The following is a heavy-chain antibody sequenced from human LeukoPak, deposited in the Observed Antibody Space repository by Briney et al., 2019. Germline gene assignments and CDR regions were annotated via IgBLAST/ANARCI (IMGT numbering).Heavy chain of an antibody. CDR1: GDSVSSNSAG. J-gene: IGHJ5*02. CDR2: TYYRSKWYN. D-gene: IGHD1-26*01. V-gene: IGHV6-1*01. Sequence: SQTLSLTCAISGDSVSSNSAGWNWIRQSPSRGLEWLGRTYYRSKWYNDYAVSVKSRITINPDTSKNQFSLQLNSVTPEDTAVYYCARVSSYSPNNWFDPWGQGTLVTVSS. CDR3: ARVSSYSPNNWFDP.